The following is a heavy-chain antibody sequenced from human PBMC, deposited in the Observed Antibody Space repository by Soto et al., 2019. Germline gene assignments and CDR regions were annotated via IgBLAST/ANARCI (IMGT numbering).Heavy chain of an antibody. CDR2: ISYDGSNK. CDR1: GFTFSSYG. CDR3: AKALAAAAGTLQH. J-gene: IGHJ1*01. V-gene: IGHV3-30*18. D-gene: IGHD6-13*01. Sequence: QVQLVESGGGVVQPGRSLRLSCAASGFTFSSYGMHSVRQAPGKGLEWVAVISYDGSNKYYADSVKGRFSISRDNSKNPLYLQMNSLRAEDTAVYYCAKALAAAAGTLQHWGQGTLVTVSS.